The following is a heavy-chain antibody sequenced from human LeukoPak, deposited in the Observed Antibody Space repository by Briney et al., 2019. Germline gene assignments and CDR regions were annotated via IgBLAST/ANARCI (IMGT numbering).Heavy chain of an antibody. D-gene: IGHD2-15*01. V-gene: IGHV3-23*01. CDR3: AKGGFNY. J-gene: IGHJ4*02. Sequence: PGGTLRLSCAASGFTFSSYGMSWVRQAPGKGLEWVSAIIGSGGSKYYADSVKGRCTISRDNSKNKRALQMTSLRAEDTAVYYCAKGGFNYWGQGTLVTVSS. CDR1: GFTFSSYG. CDR2: IIGSGGSK.